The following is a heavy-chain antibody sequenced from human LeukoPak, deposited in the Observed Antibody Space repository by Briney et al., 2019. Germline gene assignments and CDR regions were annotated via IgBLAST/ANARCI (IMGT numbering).Heavy chain of an antibody. CDR3: ARGLPPPHPNFDY. CDR1: GYTFTSNY. Sequence: ASVKVSCKASGYTFTSNYIHWVRQAPGQGLEWMGGIIPIFGTANYAQKFQGRVTITADESTSTAYMELSSLRSEDTAVYYCARGLPPPHPNFDYWGQGTLVTVSS. J-gene: IGHJ4*02. D-gene: IGHD2-21*02. V-gene: IGHV1-69*13. CDR2: IIPIFGTA.